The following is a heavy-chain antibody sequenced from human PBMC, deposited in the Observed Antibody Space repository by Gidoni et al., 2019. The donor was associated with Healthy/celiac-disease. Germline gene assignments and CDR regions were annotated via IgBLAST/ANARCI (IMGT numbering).Heavy chain of an antibody. J-gene: IGHJ3*02. Sequence: EMQLFESGGGFVQPGGCLRLSCAASGFTFSSYWMHWVRQAPGKGLVWVSRINSDGSSTSYADSVKGRFTISRDNAKNTLYLQMNSLRAEDTAVYYCARDGPAYRACDIWGQGTMVTVSS. CDR2: INSDGSST. D-gene: IGHD2-21*01. CDR3: ARDGPAYRACDI. V-gene: IGHV3-74*01. CDR1: GFTFSSYW.